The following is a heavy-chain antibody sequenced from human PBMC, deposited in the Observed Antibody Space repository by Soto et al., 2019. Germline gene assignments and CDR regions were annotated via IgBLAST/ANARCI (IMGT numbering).Heavy chain of an antibody. D-gene: IGHD6-13*01. CDR3: AREPTTAVVNYGMDV. CDR2: INQNGRDK. Sequence: EVQLVESGGGLVQPGGSLRLSCAASGFTLSNYWMSWVRQAPGKGLEWVANINQNGRDKYYVDSVKGRFTISRDNAKELLYLQMNSLRDEDTAVDDCAREPTTAVVNYGMDVWGQGTTVTVSS. J-gene: IGHJ6*02. CDR1: GFTLSNYW. V-gene: IGHV3-7*01.